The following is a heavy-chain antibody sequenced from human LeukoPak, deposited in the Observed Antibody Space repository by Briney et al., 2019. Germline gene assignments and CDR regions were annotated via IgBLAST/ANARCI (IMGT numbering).Heavy chain of an antibody. CDR2: INTYNGNT. J-gene: IGHJ6*02. CDR3: ARDEQWLVPISRPFYGMDV. D-gene: IGHD6-19*01. Sequence: ASVKVSCKASGYTFTSSGISWVRQAPGQGLEWMGWINTYNGNTNYAQKLQGRVTMTTDTPTSTAYMELRSLRSDDTAVYYCARDEQWLVPISRPFYGMDVWGQGTTVTISS. V-gene: IGHV1-18*01. CDR1: GYTFTSSG.